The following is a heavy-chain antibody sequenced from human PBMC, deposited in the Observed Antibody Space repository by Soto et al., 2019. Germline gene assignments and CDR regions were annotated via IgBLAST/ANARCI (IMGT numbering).Heavy chain of an antibody. CDR2: IYGVNDK. CDR3: AHCTLHDYGDYDPGTSHVFDS. D-gene: IGHD4-17*01. CDR1: GFSLSNSGVG. V-gene: IGHV2-5*02. Sequence: QITLKESGPSQVKPTQSLTVTCTLSGFSLSNSGVGVAWIRQPPGKALEWLALIYGVNDKRYSPSLKTRLTITKDTSKNQVVLTMTNMDPVDTATYYCAHCTLHDYGDYDPGTSHVFDSWGQGTLVTVSS. J-gene: IGHJ4*02.